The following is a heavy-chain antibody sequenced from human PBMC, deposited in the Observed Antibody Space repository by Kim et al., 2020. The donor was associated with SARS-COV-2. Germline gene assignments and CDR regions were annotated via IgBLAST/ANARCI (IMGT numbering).Heavy chain of an antibody. Sequence: GGSLRLSCAASGFTFSTYAMIWARQAPGQGLEWVSSLTASGGDTYYADSVKGRFTISRDNSKNTVYLQMNSLRPEDTAVYYCAKKYSYDIVGHTLDYWGQGTLVTVSS. V-gene: IGHV3-23*01. CDR3: AKKYSYDIVGHTLDY. CDR2: LTASGGDT. J-gene: IGHJ4*02. D-gene: IGHD3-22*01. CDR1: GFTFSTYA.